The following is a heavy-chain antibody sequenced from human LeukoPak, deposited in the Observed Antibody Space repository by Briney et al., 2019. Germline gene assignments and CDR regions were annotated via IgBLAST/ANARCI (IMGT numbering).Heavy chain of an antibody. J-gene: IGHJ4*02. CDR1: GYSISSSYY. V-gene: IGHV4-38-2*01. D-gene: IGHD3-16*01. CDR3: ARGVTSISRGSYGY. Sequence: PSETLSLTCAVSGYSISSSYYWGRIRQPPEKGLEWIGSIYHSGSTYYNPSFKSRVTISVDTSRNQFSLKLRSVTAADTAVYYCARGVTSISRGSYGYWGQGTLVTVSS. CDR2: IYHSGST.